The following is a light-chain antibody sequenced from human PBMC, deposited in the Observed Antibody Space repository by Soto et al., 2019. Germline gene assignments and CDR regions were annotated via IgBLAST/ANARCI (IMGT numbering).Light chain of an antibody. CDR1: QSVRTY. CDR3: QQRDSWPRT. V-gene: IGKV3-11*01. Sequence: EVVLTQSPATLSLSPGERAILSCRASQSVRTYLAWYQQKPGQAPRLLIYDASNRATGIPARFSGSGSGTDFSLTISSIEPEDFALYFCQQRDSWPRTFVQGTKVAIK. CDR2: DAS. J-gene: IGKJ1*01.